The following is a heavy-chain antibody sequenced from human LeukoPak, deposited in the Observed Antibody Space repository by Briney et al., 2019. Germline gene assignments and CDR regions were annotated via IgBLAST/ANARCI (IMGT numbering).Heavy chain of an antibody. CDR3: ARASGSYCSGGSCYPPFFDY. Sequence: GASVKVSCKASGYTFTSYGISWVRQAPGQGLEWMGWISAYSGNTNYAQKLQGRVTMTTDTSTSTAYMELRSLRSDDTAVYYCARASGSYCSGGSCYPPFFDYWGQGTLVTVSS. CDR2: ISAYSGNT. CDR1: GYTFTSYG. V-gene: IGHV1-18*01. J-gene: IGHJ4*02. D-gene: IGHD2-15*01.